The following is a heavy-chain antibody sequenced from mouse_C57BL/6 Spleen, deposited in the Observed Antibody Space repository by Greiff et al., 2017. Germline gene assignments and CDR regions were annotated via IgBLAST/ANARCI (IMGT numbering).Heavy chain of an antibody. D-gene: IGHD4-1*01. CDR2: ISDGGSYT. CDR3: GREPGGTDYFDY. V-gene: IGHV5-4*01. Sequence: DVMLVESGGGLVKPGGSLKLSCAASGFTFSSYAMSWVRQTPEQRLEWVATISDGGSYTYYPDNVKGRFTISRDKAKNNLYLQRSHLKSEDTAMCYCGREPGGTDYFDYWGQGTTLTVSS. CDR1: GFTFSSYA. J-gene: IGHJ2*01.